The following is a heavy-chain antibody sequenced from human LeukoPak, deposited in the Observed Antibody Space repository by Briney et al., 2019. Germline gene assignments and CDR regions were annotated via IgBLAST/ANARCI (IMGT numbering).Heavy chain of an antibody. Sequence: PSETLLLTCAVYGGSFSGYYWSWIRQPPGKGLEWIGEINHSGSTNYNPYLKSRVTISVDTSKNQFSLQLNSVTPEDTAVYYCAREVAVTGPFDYWGQGILVTVSS. D-gene: IGHD6-19*01. J-gene: IGHJ4*02. CDR1: GGSFSGYY. V-gene: IGHV4-34*01. CDR3: AREVAVTGPFDY. CDR2: INHSGST.